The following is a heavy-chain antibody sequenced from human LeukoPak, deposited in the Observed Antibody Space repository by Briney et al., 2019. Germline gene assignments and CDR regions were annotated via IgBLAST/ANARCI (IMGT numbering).Heavy chain of an antibody. V-gene: IGHV3-11*01. J-gene: IGHJ4*02. D-gene: IGHD3-22*01. CDR3: ARQGVYDSSGYYRDY. CDR2: ISSSGGTI. Sequence: KPGGSLRLSCAASGFTFSDYYMSWIRQAPGKGLEWVSYISSSGGTIYYADSVKGRFTISRDKAKNSLYLQMNSLRAEDTAVYYCARQGVYDSSGYYRDYWGQGTLVTVSS. CDR1: GFTFSDYY.